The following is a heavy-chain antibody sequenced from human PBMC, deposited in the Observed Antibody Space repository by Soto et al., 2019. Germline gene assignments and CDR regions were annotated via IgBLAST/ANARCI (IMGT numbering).Heavy chain of an antibody. V-gene: IGHV3-15*01. CDR1: GFTFSNAW. Sequence: PGGSLRLSCAASGFTFSNAWMTWVRQAPGKGLEWIGRIKSKTDGGTTDYAAPVKGRFTISRDDSKNTLYLQMSSLKTEDTAVYYCTTDFWSGYYYYYYGIDVWGPGTTVTVSS. D-gene: IGHD3-3*01. J-gene: IGHJ6*02. CDR3: TTDFWSGYYYYYYGIDV. CDR2: IKSKTDGGTT.